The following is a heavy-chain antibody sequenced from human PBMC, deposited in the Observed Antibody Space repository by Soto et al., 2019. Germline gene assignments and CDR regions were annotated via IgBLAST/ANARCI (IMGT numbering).Heavy chain of an antibody. V-gene: IGHV2-5*02. CDR1: GFSLSTSGVG. J-gene: IGHJ6*02. CDR3: AHRTIQVYGMDV. Sequence: QITLKESGPTLVKPTQTLTLTCTFSGFSLSTSGVGVGWIRQPPGKALEWLALIYWDDDKRYSPSLRSRLTXXQXXSKNQVVLTMTNMDPVDTATYYCAHRTIQVYGMDVWGQGTTVTVSS. D-gene: IGHD5-18*01. CDR2: IYWDDDK.